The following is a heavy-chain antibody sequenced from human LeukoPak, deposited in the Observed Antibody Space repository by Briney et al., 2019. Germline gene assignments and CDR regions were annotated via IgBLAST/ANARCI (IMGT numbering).Heavy chain of an antibody. CDR2: INPNSGGT. Sequence: ASVTVSCKASGYTFTVYYMHWVRQAPGQGLEWMGWINPNSGGTNYAQKFQGRVTMTRDTSISTAYMELSRLRSDDTAVYYCARDEEWLFDYWGQGTLVTVSS. D-gene: IGHD6-19*01. CDR1: GYTFTVYY. J-gene: IGHJ4*02. CDR3: ARDEEWLFDY. V-gene: IGHV1-2*02.